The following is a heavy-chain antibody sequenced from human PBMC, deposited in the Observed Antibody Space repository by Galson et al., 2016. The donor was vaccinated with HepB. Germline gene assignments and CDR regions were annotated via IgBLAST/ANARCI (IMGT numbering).Heavy chain of an antibody. J-gene: IGHJ4*02. D-gene: IGHD6-19*01. V-gene: IGHV3-48*03. Sequence: SLRLACAASGFTFSSYEMNWVRQAPGKGLEWVSVITGSGDVITNADPVRGRFTISRDNAKNSLYLQMNSLRAEDTAVYYCARPFKTVANTRGFDSWGQGTLVTVSS. CDR1: GFTFSSYE. CDR2: ITGSGDVI. CDR3: ARPFKTVANTRGFDS.